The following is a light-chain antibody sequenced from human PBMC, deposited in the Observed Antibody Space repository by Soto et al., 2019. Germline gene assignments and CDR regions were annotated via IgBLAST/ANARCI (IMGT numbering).Light chain of an antibody. V-gene: IGKV3-20*01. CDR3: QQYGNSPRT. CDR1: QSVNSNF. CDR2: GAS. Sequence: EIVLTQSPGTLSLSPGERATLSCRASQSVNSNFLAWYQQKPGQAPRLLISGASNRATGLPDRFSGSGSGTDCTLTISRLEPEDFAVYYCQQYGNSPRTFGQGTKVELK. J-gene: IGKJ1*01.